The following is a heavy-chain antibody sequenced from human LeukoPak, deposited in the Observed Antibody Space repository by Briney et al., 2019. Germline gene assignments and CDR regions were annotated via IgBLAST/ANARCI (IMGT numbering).Heavy chain of an antibody. CDR1: GGSISSYY. CDR3: ARVNYDFWSGYYWTYYFDY. J-gene: IGHJ4*02. CDR2: IYYSGST. V-gene: IGHV4-59*01. D-gene: IGHD3-3*01. Sequence: PSETLSLTCTVSGGSISSYYWSWIRQPPGKGLEWIGYIYYSGSTNYNPSLKSRVTISVDTSKNQFSLKLSSVTAADTAVYYCARVNYDFWSGYYWTYYFDYWGQGTLVTVSS.